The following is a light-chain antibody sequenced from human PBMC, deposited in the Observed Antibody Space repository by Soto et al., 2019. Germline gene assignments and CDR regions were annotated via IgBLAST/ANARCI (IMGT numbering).Light chain of an antibody. Sequence: EIVMTQSPATLSVSPGERATLSCRASQSVGGNLAWSQQKPGQAPRLLIYGASTRATDIPARFSGSGSGTEFTLTVSSLQSEDFAVYYCQQYNNWPPLMCTFGQGTRLEI. J-gene: IGKJ2*02. V-gene: IGKV3-15*01. CDR2: GAS. CDR3: QQYNNWPPLMCT. CDR1: QSVGGN.